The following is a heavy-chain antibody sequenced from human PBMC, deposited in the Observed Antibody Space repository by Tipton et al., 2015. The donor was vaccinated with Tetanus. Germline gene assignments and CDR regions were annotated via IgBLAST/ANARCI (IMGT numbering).Heavy chain of an antibody. Sequence: QLVQSGPEVKKPGASVQISCKASGYIFASYYMHWVRQAPGQGLEWMGVINPSGGSTTYAEKFQGRITMTRDTSTNTVYMEVSGLKSEDTAVYYCARLKVPAWNDRVEFYGMDVWGQGTTIAVSS. CDR2: INPSGGST. CDR3: ARLKVPAWNDRVEFYGMDV. CDR1: GYIFASYY. D-gene: IGHD1-1*01. V-gene: IGHV1-46*01. J-gene: IGHJ6*01.